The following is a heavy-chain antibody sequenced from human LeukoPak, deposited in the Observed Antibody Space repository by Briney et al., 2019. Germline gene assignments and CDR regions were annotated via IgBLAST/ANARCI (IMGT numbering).Heavy chain of an antibody. CDR2: INAGNGNT. V-gene: IGHV1-3*03. CDR1: GYTFTSYA. D-gene: IGHD6-19*01. CDR3: AGSGAYSSGFDY. J-gene: IGHJ4*02. Sequence: GASVKVSCKASGYTFTSYAMHWVRQAPGQRLEWMGWINAGNGNTKYSQEFQGRVTITRDTSASTAYMELSSLRSEDMAVYYCAGSGAYSSGFDYWGQGTLVTVSS.